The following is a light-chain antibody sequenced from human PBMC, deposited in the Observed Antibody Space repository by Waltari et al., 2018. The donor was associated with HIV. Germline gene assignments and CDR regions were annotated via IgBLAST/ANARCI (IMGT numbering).Light chain of an antibody. CDR3: QQYDSLPIT. CDR1: QDISKY. J-gene: IGKJ5*01. V-gene: IGKV1-16*01. CDR2: AAS. Sequence: DIQMTQSPSSLSAYVGGRVTISCRASQDISKYLAWFQQKPGKAPMSLVYAASSLQTGGPARFSGSGSGTDFTLTISSLQPEDFATYYCQQYDSLPITFGQGTRLDIK.